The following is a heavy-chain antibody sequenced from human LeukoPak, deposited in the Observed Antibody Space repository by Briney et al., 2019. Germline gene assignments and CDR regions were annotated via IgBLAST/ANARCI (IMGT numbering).Heavy chain of an antibody. V-gene: IGHV1-69*04. J-gene: IGHJ4*02. D-gene: IGHD4-23*01. CDR3: ASQDNPTVETPFDY. Sequence: ASVTVSCKASGGTFSSYAISWVRQAPGQGLEWMGRIIPILNIANYAQKFQGRVTITADKSTSTAYMELSSLRSEDTAVYYCASQDNPTVETPFDYWGQGTLVNISA. CDR1: GGTFSSYA. CDR2: IIPILNIA.